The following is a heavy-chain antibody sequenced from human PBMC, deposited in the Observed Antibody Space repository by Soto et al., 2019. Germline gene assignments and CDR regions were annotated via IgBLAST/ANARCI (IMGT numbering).Heavy chain of an antibody. CDR1: GFIVSDNY. J-gene: IGHJ3*02. Sequence: GGSLRLSCVASGFIVSDNYITWVRQAPGKGLEWVSTIYSGGSTYYAESVNGRFTLSRDISKNTLYLQMNSLRAEDTAVYYCASQTSVTHRTGFDIWGQGTMVTVSS. D-gene: IGHD4-17*01. V-gene: IGHV3-66*01. CDR2: IYSGGST. CDR3: ASQTSVTHRTGFDI.